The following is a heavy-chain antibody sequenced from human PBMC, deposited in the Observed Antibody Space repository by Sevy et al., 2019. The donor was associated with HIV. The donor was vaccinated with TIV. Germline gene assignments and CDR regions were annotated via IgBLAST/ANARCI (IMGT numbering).Heavy chain of an antibody. CDR1: GFTFSDYY. V-gene: IGHV3-11*01. D-gene: IGHD2-2*01. CDR2: ISSGSTI. CDR3: ARDGGYCSSTSCYDTIFYYYYGMDV. Sequence: GGSLRLSCAASGFTFSDYYMSWIRQAPGKGLEWVSYISSGSTIYYADSVKGRFTISRDNAKNSLYLQMNSLRAEDTAVYYCARDGGYCSSTSCYDTIFYYYYGMDVWGQGTTVTVSS. J-gene: IGHJ6*02.